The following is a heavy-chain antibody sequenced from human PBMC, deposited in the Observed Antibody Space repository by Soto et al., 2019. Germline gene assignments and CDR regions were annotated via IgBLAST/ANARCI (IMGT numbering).Heavy chain of an antibody. CDR1: GFTFSSYW. CDR3: ALIEVPAATGDYYYMDV. J-gene: IGHJ6*03. CDR2: INSDGSTT. V-gene: IGHV3-74*01. D-gene: IGHD2-2*01. Sequence: GGSLRFSCAASGFTFSSYWMHWVRQAQGKGLVWVSRINSDGSTTSYADSGKGGFTNSRDNAKNTLYLQMNSLRAEDTAVYYCALIEVPAATGDYYYMDVWGKGTTVTVSS.